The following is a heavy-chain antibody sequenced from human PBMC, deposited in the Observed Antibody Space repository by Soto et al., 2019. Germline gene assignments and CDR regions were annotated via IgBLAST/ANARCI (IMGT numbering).Heavy chain of an antibody. Sequence: VGSLRLSCAASGFTFSSYEMNWVRQAPGKGLEWVSYISSSGSTIYYADSVKGRFTISRDNAKNSLYLQMNSLRAEDTAVYYCARDSRPGIAVAVLDYWGQGTLVTVSS. CDR2: ISSSGSTI. CDR1: GFTFSSYE. V-gene: IGHV3-48*03. J-gene: IGHJ4*02. D-gene: IGHD6-19*01. CDR3: ARDSRPGIAVAVLDY.